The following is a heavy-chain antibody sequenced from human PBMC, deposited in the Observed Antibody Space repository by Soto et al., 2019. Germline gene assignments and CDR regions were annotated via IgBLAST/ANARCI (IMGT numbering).Heavy chain of an antibody. D-gene: IGHD3-22*01. CDR3: AKNSESSAYSSFDY. V-gene: IGHV3-23*01. J-gene: IGHJ4*02. CDR1: GFTFSTFD. Sequence: PGGSLRLSCAASGFTFSTFDMTWVRQPPGKGLEWVSLIRGSSGSTYYADSVKGRFTISRDNSKNTLYLQMNSLRAEDTAVYYCAKNSESSAYSSFDYWGQGTLVTVSS. CDR2: IRGSSGST.